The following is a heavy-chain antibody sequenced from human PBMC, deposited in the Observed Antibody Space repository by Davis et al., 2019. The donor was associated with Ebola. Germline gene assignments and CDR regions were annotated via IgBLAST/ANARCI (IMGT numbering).Heavy chain of an antibody. J-gene: IGHJ4*02. Sequence: GESLKISCAASGFTFYRYEMNWVRQAPGKGLQWVSSISANSNFRYYADSLEGRFTISRDNAKNSLYLQMNSLRAEDTAVYYCSRDVAGGPLDYWGQGTLVTVSS. CDR1: GFTFYRYE. D-gene: IGHD2-8*02. V-gene: IGHV3-21*01. CDR2: ISANSNFR. CDR3: SRDVAGGPLDY.